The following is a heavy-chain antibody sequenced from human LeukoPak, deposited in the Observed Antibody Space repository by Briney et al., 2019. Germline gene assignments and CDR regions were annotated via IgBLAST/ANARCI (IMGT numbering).Heavy chain of an antibody. CDR2: IYYSGST. CDR1: GGSISSSSYY. Sequence: SETLSLTCTVSGGSISSSSYYWSWIRQPPGKGLEWIGYIYYSGSTNYNPSLKSRVTISVDTSKNQFSLKLSSVTAADTAVYYCARTRKYSGSYGYYYYYYYMDVWGKGTTVTISS. V-gene: IGHV4-61*01. CDR3: ARTRKYSGSYGYYYYYYYMDV. D-gene: IGHD1-26*01. J-gene: IGHJ6*03.